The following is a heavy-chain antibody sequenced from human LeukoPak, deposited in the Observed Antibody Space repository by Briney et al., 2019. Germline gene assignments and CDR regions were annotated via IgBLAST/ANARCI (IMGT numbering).Heavy chain of an antibody. V-gene: IGHV4-61*08. Sequence: PSETLSLTCTVSGGSISSGDYYWSWIRQPPGKGLEWIGYIYYSGSTNYNPSLKSRVTISVDTSKNQFSLKLSSVTAADTAVYYCARGPYYYGSGSYRDYYYYYGMDVWGQGTTATVSS. CDR2: IYYSGST. D-gene: IGHD3-10*01. J-gene: IGHJ6*02. CDR1: GGSISSGDYY. CDR3: ARGPYYYGSGSYRDYYYYYGMDV.